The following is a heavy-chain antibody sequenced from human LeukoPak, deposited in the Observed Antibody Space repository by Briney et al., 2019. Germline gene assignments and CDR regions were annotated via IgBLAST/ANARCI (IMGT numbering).Heavy chain of an antibody. Sequence: AASVKVSCKASGYTFTSYYMHWVRQAPGQGLEWMGIINPSGGSTSYAQKFQGRVTMTRDTSTSTVYMELSSLGSEDTAVYYCAICMVRGERWFDPWGQGTLVTVSS. CDR2: INPSGGST. V-gene: IGHV1-46*01. D-gene: IGHD3-10*01. J-gene: IGHJ5*02. CDR3: AICMVRGERWFDP. CDR1: GYTFTSYY.